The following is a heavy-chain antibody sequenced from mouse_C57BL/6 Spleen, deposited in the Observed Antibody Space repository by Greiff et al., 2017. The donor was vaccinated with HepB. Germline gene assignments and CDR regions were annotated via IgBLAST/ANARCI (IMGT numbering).Heavy chain of an antibody. J-gene: IGHJ2*01. D-gene: IGHD2-1*01. CDR1: GFTFSDYG. CDR3: ARRDYGNYDYFDY. Sequence: EVKLVESGGGLVKPGGSLKLSCAASGFTFSDYGMHWVRQAPEKGLEWVAYISSGSSTIYYADTVKGRFTISRDNAKNTLFLQMTSLRSEDTAMYYCARRDYGNYDYFDYWGQGTTLTVSS. V-gene: IGHV5-17*01. CDR2: ISSGSSTI.